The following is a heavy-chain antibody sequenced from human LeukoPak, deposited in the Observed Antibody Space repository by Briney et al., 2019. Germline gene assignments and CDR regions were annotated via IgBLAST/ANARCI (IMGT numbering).Heavy chain of an antibody. CDR1: GYTFTSYG. D-gene: IGHD1-26*01. CDR3: AREGEEVGATTGDAFDI. J-gene: IGHJ3*02. CDR2: ISAYNGNT. Sequence: ASVKVSCKASGYTFTSYGISWVRQAPGQGLEWMGWISAYNGNTNYAQKLQGRFTMTTDTSTSTAYMELRSLRSDDTAVYYCAREGEEVGATTGDAFDIWGQGTMVTVSS. V-gene: IGHV1-18*01.